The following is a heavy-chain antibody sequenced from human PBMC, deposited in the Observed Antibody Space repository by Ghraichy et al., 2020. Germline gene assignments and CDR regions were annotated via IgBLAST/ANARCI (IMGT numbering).Heavy chain of an antibody. CDR3: ARGRTATGFDY. CDR2: INHSGST. V-gene: IGHV4-34*01. CDR1: GGSFSGYY. J-gene: IGHJ4*02. D-gene: IGHD6-25*01. Sequence: SETLSLTCAVYGGSFSGYYWSWIRQPPGKGLEWIGEINHSGSTNYNPSLKSRVTISVDTSKNQFSLKLSSVTAADTAGYYCARGRTATGFDYWGQGTLVTVSS.